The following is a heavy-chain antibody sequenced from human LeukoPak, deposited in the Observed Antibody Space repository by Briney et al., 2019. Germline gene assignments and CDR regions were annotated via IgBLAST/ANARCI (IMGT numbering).Heavy chain of an antibody. Sequence: PGGSLRLSCAASGFTFDDYGMSWVRQAPGKGLEWVSGINWNGGSTGYADSVKGRFTISRDNAKNSLYLQMNSLRAEDTALYYCAKDRFSVGATGGFDYWGQGTLVTVSS. V-gene: IGHV3-20*04. CDR1: GFTFDDYG. D-gene: IGHD1-26*01. J-gene: IGHJ4*02. CDR3: AKDRFSVGATGGFDY. CDR2: INWNGGST.